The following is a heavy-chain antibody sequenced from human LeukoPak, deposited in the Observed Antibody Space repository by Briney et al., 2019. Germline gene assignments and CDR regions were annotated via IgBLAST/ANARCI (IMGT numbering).Heavy chain of an antibody. CDR2: ISGSGGST. CDR3: ARASTPRAYYDFWSGYPYYYYGMDV. V-gene: IGHV3-23*01. CDR1: GFTFSSYA. Sequence: GGSLRLSCAASGFTFSSYAMSWVRQAPGKGLEWVSAISGSGGSTYYADSVKGRFTISRDNSKNTLYLQMNSLRAEDTAVYYCARASTPRAYYDFWSGYPYYYYGMDVWGQGTTVTVSS. J-gene: IGHJ6*02. D-gene: IGHD3-3*01.